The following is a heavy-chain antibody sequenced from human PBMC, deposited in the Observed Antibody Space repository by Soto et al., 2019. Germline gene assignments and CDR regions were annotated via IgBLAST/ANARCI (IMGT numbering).Heavy chain of an antibody. J-gene: IGHJ5*02. V-gene: IGHV4-34*01. CDR1: GGSFSGCY. CDR3: ARVGVRDGDYGVSRFDP. D-gene: IGHD4-17*01. CDR2: INHSGTT. Sequence: QVQLQQWGAVLLKPSETLSLTCAVYGGSFSGCYWSWIRQPPGKGLEWIGEINHSGTTNYNPSLKSRVTISVDTSKNQFSLKLSSVTAADTAVYYCARVGVRDGDYGVSRFDPWGQGTLVTVSS.